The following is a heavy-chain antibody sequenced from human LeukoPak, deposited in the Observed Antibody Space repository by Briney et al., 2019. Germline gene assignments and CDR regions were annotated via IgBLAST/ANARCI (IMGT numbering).Heavy chain of an antibody. CDR2: MIPILGIA. CDR3: ARTSSNIAAAGAYYFDY. CDR1: GGTFSSYA. D-gene: IGHD6-13*01. Sequence: GASVKVSCKASGGTFSSYAISWVRQAPGQGLEWMGRMIPILGIANYAQKFQGRVTITADKSTSTAYMELSSLRSEDTAVYYCARTSSNIAAAGAYYFDYWGQGTLVTVSS. J-gene: IGHJ4*02. V-gene: IGHV1-69*04.